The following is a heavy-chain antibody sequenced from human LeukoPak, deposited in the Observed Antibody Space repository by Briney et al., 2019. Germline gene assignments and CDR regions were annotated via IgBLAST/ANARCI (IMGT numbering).Heavy chain of an antibody. CDR2: INPNSGDT. D-gene: IGHD3-10*01. Sequence: ASVKVSCKAPGYTFTGYYIHWVRQAPGQGLEWMGWINPNSGDTNYSQRVQGRVTMTRDRSITTVYLELSRLRSDDAAVFYCARGSYDDAFDIWGQGTLVTVFS. CDR3: ARGSYDDAFDI. V-gene: IGHV1-2*02. CDR1: GYTFTGYY. J-gene: IGHJ3*02.